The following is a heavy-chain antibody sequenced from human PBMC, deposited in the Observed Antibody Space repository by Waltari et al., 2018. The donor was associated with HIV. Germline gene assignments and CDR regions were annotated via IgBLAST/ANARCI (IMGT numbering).Heavy chain of an antibody. CDR2: ISVYNDNT. Sequence: VQLVQSGAEVKKPGASLNVSCTASGYSFPRHGISWVRQAPGQGLEWIGWISVYNDNTKYAQKIQDRLNMTTDSPTSTAYMELRSLRSDDTAVYYCARAPMTTVTSRGFDIWGQGTMVIVSS. V-gene: IGHV1-18*01. D-gene: IGHD4-17*01. CDR3: ARAPMTTVTSRGFDI. CDR1: GYSFPRHG. J-gene: IGHJ3*02.